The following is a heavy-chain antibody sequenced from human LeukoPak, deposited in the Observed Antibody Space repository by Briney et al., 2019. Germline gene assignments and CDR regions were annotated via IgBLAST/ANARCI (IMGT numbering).Heavy chain of an antibody. CDR3: ASLPGYYGSGSYYNEDY. D-gene: IGHD3-10*01. J-gene: IGHJ4*02. CDR1: GASVSSTTYY. V-gene: IGHV4-61*01. CDR2: IYYSGST. Sequence: SETLSLTCTVSGASVSSTTYYWSWIRQPPGKGLEWIGYIYYSGSTNYNPSLKSRVTISVDTSKNQFSLKLSSVTAADTAVYYCASLPGYYGSGSYYNEDYWGQGTLVTVSS.